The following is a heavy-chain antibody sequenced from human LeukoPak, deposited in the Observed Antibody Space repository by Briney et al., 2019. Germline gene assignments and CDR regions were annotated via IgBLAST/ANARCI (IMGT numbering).Heavy chain of an antibody. CDR3: ARGRFGESVYWFDP. CDR1: GGSISSYY. V-gene: IGHV4-59*01. D-gene: IGHD3-10*01. J-gene: IGHJ5*02. Sequence: PSETLSLTCTVSGGSISSYYWSWIRQPPGKGLEWIGYIYYSGSTNYNPSLKSPVTISVDTSKNQFSLKLSSVTAADTAVYYCARGRFGESVYWFDPWGQGTLVTVSS. CDR2: IYYSGST.